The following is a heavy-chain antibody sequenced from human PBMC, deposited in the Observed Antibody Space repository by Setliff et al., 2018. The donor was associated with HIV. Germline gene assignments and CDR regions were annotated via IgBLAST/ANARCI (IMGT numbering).Heavy chain of an antibody. Sequence: GGSLRLSCAASGFTFDDYGMSWVRQAPGKGLEWVSGINWNGRSTGDADFVKGRFTISRDNAKNSLYLQMNSLGAEDTALYYCARGGEYYSDSGGIYYYMDVWGKGTTVTVSS. D-gene: IGHD3-22*01. CDR3: ARGGEYYSDSGGIYYYMDV. CDR2: INWNGRST. CDR1: GFTFDDYG. J-gene: IGHJ6*03. V-gene: IGHV3-20*04.